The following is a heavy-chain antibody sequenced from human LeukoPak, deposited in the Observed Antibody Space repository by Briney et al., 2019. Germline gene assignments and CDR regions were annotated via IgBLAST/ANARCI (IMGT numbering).Heavy chain of an antibody. V-gene: IGHV3-30-3*01. D-gene: IGHD3-3*01. CDR3: ARGITYYDFWSGYQY. CDR1: GFTFSTYA. Sequence: QPGGSLRLSCVASGFTFSTYAMHWVRQAPGKGLEWVAVTSYDGSNKYYVDSVKGRFTISRDNSKNTLYMQMNSLRAEDTAVYYCARGITYYDFWSGYQYWGQGNLVTVSS. CDR2: TSYDGSNK. J-gene: IGHJ4*02.